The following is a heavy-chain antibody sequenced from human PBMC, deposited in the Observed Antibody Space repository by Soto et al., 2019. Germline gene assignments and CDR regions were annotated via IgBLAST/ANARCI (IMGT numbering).Heavy chain of an antibody. D-gene: IGHD6-13*01. V-gene: IGHV2-5*01. Sequence: SGPTLVNPTQTLTLTCTFSGFSLSTSGMGVGWIRQPPGKAMEWLAIIYWNDEKRYSPSLKSRLTITKDTSKNQVVLTMTNMDPVDTATYYCAHRPSSSSFFDYWGQGALVTVSS. CDR2: IYWNDEK. J-gene: IGHJ4*02. CDR3: AHRPSSSSFFDY. CDR1: GFSLSTSGMG.